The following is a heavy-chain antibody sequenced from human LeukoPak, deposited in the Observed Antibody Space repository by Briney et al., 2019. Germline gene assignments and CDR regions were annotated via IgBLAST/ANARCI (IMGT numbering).Heavy chain of an antibody. CDR3: ARGEFGDYYYFYMDV. CDR2: ITSSNNYI. V-gene: IGHV3-21*01. CDR1: GFTFDDYG. J-gene: IGHJ6*03. D-gene: IGHD2/OR15-2a*01. Sequence: GGSLRLSCAASGFTFDDYGMSWVRQAPGKGLEWVSSITSSNNYIYYGDSVKGRFTISRDDAKNSLFLQMNSLRAEDTATYYCARGEFGDYYYFYMDVWGKGTMVTVSS.